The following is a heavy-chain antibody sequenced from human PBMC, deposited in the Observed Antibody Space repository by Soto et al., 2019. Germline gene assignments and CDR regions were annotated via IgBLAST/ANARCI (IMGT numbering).Heavy chain of an antibody. CDR3: ARDIGSFAYGEGY. J-gene: IGHJ4*02. Sequence: SETLALTCSVSGGSINSYWWSWIRQPAGKGLEWIGRVYSSGTTDYNPSLNSRATMSVETSKNQFSLKLSSVTAADTAVYYCARDIGSFAYGEGYWGQGIQVT. V-gene: IGHV4-4*07. CDR2: VYSSGTT. CDR1: GGSINSYW. D-gene: IGHD3-10*01.